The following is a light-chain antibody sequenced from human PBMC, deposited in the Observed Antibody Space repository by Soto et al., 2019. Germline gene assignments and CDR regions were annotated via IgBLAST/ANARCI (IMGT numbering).Light chain of an antibody. CDR1: SSNIGSKA. CDR3: AAWDDGLNRRWV. CDR2: NSN. V-gene: IGLV1-44*01. J-gene: IGLJ3*02. Sequence: QSALTQPPSVSGTPGQKVAISCSGGSSNIGSKAVNWYQQLPGMAPKLVIYNSNQRPSEVPDRFSGSKSGTSASLAISGLQSEDEADYYCAAWDDGLNRRWVFGGGTKLTVL.